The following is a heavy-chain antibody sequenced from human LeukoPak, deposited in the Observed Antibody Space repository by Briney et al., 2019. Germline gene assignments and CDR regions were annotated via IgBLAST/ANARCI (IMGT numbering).Heavy chain of an antibody. Sequence: SETLSLTCAVYGGSFSGYYWSWIRQPPGKGLEWIGEINHSGSTNYNPSLKSRVTISVDTSKNQFSLKLSSVTAADTAVYYCARGVAVAGTLFDYWGQGTLVTVSS. J-gene: IGHJ4*02. V-gene: IGHV4-34*01. CDR3: ARGVAVAGTLFDY. D-gene: IGHD6-19*01. CDR2: INHSGST. CDR1: GGSFSGYY.